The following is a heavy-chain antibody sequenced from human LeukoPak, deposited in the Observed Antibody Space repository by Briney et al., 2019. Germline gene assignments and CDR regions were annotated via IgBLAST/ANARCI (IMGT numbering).Heavy chain of an antibody. V-gene: IGHV4-34*01. CDR1: GGSLSGYY. Sequence: PSETLSLTCAVHGGSLSGYYWGWIRQPPGKGLQWIGEITHSGYTNYNPSLKSRVTISVDTSKNQFSLKLSSVTAADTAVYYCAASGGPINWFDPWGQGTLVTVSS. J-gene: IGHJ5*02. D-gene: IGHD2-15*01. CDR3: AASGGPINWFDP. CDR2: ITHSGYT.